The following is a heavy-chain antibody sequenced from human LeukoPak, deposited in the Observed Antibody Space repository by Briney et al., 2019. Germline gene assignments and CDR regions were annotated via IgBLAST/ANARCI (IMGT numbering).Heavy chain of an antibody. CDR1: GGSFSGYY. J-gene: IGHJ5*02. CDR3: ARGGRYCSSTSCHGGRWFDP. D-gene: IGHD2-2*01. V-gene: IGHV4-34*01. CDR2: INHSGST. Sequence: SETLSLTCAVYGGSFSGYYWSWIRQPPGKGLEWIGEINHSGSTNYNPSLKSRVTISVDTSKNQFSLKLSSVTAADTAVYYCARGGRYCSSTSCHGGRWFDPWGQGTLVTVSS.